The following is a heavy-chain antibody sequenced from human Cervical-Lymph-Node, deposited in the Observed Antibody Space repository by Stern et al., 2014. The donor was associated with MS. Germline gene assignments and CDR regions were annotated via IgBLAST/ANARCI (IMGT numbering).Heavy chain of an antibody. Sequence: EVQLVESGGGLVKPGGSLRVSCAASGFSFSFYAMNWIRQAPGKGLEWVSSISHNCDYIAYGDSVRGRFTISRDNARNSLYLQMNSLRAADTAVYYCARYEDAYDAFDIWGQGTLVTVSS. J-gene: IGHJ3*02. CDR3: ARYEDAYDAFDI. D-gene: IGHD3-16*01. V-gene: IGHV3-21*01. CDR2: ISHNCDYI. CDR1: GFSFSFYA.